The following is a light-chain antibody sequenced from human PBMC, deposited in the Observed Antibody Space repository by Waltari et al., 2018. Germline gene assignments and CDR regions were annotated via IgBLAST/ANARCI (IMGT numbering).Light chain of an antibody. Sequence: IVLTQSPATLSLSPGKRATLSCRASQTINNNFLVWYQQKPGQAPRLLIHGASSRANGFPDRFSGSGSGTDFTLTISRLEPEDVAVYYCQQYDGSILTFGGGTKVEI. CDR2: GAS. CDR3: QQYDGSILT. J-gene: IGKJ4*02. CDR1: QTINNNF. V-gene: IGKV3-20*01.